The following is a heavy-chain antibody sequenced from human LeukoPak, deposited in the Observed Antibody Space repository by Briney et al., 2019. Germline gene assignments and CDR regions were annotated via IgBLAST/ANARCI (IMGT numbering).Heavy chain of an antibody. D-gene: IGHD2-8*01. CDR1: GYSISSGYY. CDR3: ARDTETRNGDY. J-gene: IGHJ4*02. Sequence: SETLSLTCTVSGYSISSGYYWGWIRQPPGKGLEWIGSIYHSGSTYYNPSLKSRVTISVDTSKNQFSLKLSSVPAADTAVYYCARDTETRNGDYWGQGTLVTVSS. CDR2: IYHSGST. V-gene: IGHV4-38-2*02.